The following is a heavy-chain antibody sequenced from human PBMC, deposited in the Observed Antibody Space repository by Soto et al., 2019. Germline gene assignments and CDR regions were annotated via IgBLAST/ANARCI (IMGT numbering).Heavy chain of an antibody. J-gene: IGHJ1*01. CDR2: ISGSSDYT. V-gene: IGHV3-11*06. Sequence: GGSLRLSCAASGISFSDYYMSWIRQAPGKGLEWVSYISGSSDYTNYADSVKGRFTISRDNAKNSLYLQMNSLRAEDTAMYYCASGKYSSGNWGQGTLVTVSS. D-gene: IGHD6-25*01. CDR3: ASGKYSSGN. CDR1: GISFSDYY.